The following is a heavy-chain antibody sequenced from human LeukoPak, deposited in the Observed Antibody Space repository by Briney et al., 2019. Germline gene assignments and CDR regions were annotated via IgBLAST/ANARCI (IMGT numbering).Heavy chain of an antibody. CDR2: ITRTSNHI. D-gene: IGHD3-10*01. Sequence: NPGGSLRLSCVASGFTFSTYDMNWVRQAPGKGLEWVSAITRTSNHINYADSVKGRFTISRDSANNSLYLQMNSLRAEDTAVYYCARVYSAHGYGSGYYDYWGQGTLVTVSS. CDR3: ARVYSAHGYGSGYYDY. V-gene: IGHV3-21*01. J-gene: IGHJ4*02. CDR1: GFTFSTYD.